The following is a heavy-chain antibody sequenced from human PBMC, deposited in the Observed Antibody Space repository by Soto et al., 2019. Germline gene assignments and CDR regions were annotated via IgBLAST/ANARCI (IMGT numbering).Heavy chain of an antibody. CDR1: GFTFNSFA. Sequence: PGGSLRLSCAASGFTFNSFAMSWVRQAPGKGLDWVSLISGDGGGTYYADSVKDRFTISRDNSKNTLYLQMNSLRAEDTAVYYCARDFDSSTWYFDYWGQGILVTVSS. J-gene: IGHJ4*02. CDR2: ISGDGGGT. D-gene: IGHD6-13*01. V-gene: IGHV3-23*01. CDR3: ARDFDSSTWYFDY.